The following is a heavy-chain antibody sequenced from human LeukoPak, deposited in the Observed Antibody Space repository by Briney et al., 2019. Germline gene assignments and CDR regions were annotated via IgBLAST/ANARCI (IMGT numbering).Heavy chain of an antibody. D-gene: IGHD1-26*01. CDR3: ARDAGATGVCN. CDR1: GYTFTSYY. J-gene: IGHJ4*02. Sequence: ASVKVSCKASGYTFTSYYMHWVRQAPGQGLEWMGIINPSGGSTSYAQKFQGRVTMTRDTSTSTVYMELSSLRSDDTAVYYCARDAGATGVCNWGQGTLVTVSS. CDR2: INPSGGST. V-gene: IGHV1-46*01.